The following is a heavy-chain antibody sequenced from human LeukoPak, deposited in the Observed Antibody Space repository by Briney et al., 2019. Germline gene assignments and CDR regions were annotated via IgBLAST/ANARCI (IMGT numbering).Heavy chain of an antibody. J-gene: IGHJ4*02. Sequence: PGGSLRLSCAASGFIFRNYGMHWVRQAPGKGLEWVAFLRNDESEVFYADSVKGRFIISRDNSKNTLYLQMSSLRDEDTAVYYCVKDIGRGDFWGQGTQVTVSS. CDR1: GFIFRNYG. D-gene: IGHD2-15*01. CDR2: LRNDESEV. V-gene: IGHV3-30*02. CDR3: VKDIGRGDF.